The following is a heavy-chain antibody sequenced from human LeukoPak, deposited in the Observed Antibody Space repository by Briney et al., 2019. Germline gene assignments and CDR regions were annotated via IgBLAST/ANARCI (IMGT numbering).Heavy chain of an antibody. Sequence: PSETLSLTCAVYGGSFSGYYWSWIRQPPGKGLEWIGEINHSGSTNYNPSLKSRVTISVDTSKNQFSLKLSSVTAADTAVYYCARDRGYGELLYHWFDPWGQGTLVTVSS. CDR2: INHSGST. CDR3: ARDRGYGELLYHWFDP. J-gene: IGHJ5*02. V-gene: IGHV4-34*01. CDR1: GGSFSGYY. D-gene: IGHD3-10*01.